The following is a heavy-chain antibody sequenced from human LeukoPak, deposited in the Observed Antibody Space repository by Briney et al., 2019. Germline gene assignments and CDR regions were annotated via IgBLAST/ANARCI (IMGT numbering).Heavy chain of an antibody. J-gene: IGHJ4*02. CDR1: GFAFSRNW. CDR3: VTDPDSGGWSTFDY. CDR2: INSDGSAT. D-gene: IGHD6-19*01. V-gene: IGHV3-74*01. Sequence: PGGSLRLSCAASGFAFSRNWMHWVRQAPGKGLVWVSRINSDGSATHYADSVKGRFTISRDNAKNTLYLQMNSLGAEDTAVYYCVTDPDSGGWSTFDYWGQGTLVTVSS.